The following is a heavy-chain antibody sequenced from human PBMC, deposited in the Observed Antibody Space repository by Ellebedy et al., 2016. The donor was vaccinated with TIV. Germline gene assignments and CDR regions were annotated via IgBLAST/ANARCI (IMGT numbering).Heavy chain of an antibody. J-gene: IGHJ4*02. CDR1: GGTFSSYA. D-gene: IGHD1-26*01. CDR2: IIPIFGTA. CDR3: AREGVSGSYHFDY. Sequence: AASVKVSCKASGGTFSSYAISWVRQAPGQGLEWMGGIIPIFGTANYAQKFQGRVTITADESTSTAYMELSSLRSEDTAVYYCAREGVSGSYHFDYWGQGTLVTVSS. V-gene: IGHV1-69*13.